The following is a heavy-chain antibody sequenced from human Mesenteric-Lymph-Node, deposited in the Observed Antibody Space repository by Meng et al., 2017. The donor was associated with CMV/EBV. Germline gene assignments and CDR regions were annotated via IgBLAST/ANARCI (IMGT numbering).Heavy chain of an antibody. V-gene: IGHV3-23*03. J-gene: IGHJ4*02. CDR2: IYGAESST. D-gene: IGHD1-26*01. Sequence: FKHYALSWVRQAPGKGLEWVSIIYGAESSTYYADSVKGRFAISRDDSKNTLYLQMSSLRPEDTAVYYCAKALMVFGLSGTYTSYFDSWGQGALVTVSS. CDR1: FKHYA. CDR3: AKALMVFGLSGTYTSYFDS.